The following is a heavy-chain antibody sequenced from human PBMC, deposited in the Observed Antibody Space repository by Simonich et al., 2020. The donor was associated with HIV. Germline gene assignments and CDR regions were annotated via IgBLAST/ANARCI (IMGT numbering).Heavy chain of an antibody. CDR2: IYHSGST. D-gene: IGHD6-13*01. J-gene: IGHJ4*02. CDR1: GGSISSSNW. Sequence: QVQLQESGPGLVKPSGTLSLTCAVSGGSISSSNWWSWVRQPPGKGLEWIGEIYHSGSTNSNPSLKRPVTISVDKSKNQFSLKLSSVTAADTAVYYCARDEARIAAAGTQDWGQGTLVTVSS. V-gene: IGHV4-4*02. CDR3: ARDEARIAAAGTQD.